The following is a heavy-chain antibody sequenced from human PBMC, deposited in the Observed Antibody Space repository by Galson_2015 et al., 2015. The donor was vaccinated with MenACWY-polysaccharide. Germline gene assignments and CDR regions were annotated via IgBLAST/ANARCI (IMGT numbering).Heavy chain of an antibody. Sequence: SLRLSCAGSGFTFSTYSMIWVRQAPGKGLEWVSAISGSSSYIYYADSVKGRFTISRDNAKNSLYLQMNSLRAEDTAVYYCVSRTRFRTGSGPEDFWGQGTLVAVSS. D-gene: IGHD1-14*01. CDR1: GFTFSTYS. CDR2: ISGSSSYI. CDR3: VSRTRFRTGSGPEDF. J-gene: IGHJ4*02. V-gene: IGHV3-21*01.